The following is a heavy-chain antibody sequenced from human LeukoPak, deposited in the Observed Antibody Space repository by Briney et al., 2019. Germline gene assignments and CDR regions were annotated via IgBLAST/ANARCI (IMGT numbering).Heavy chain of an antibody. Sequence: SQTLSLTCAVSGGSITIGAYSWSWIRQPPGKGLEWIGYVYYSGSTYYNPSFKSRGIISVDTSKNQFSLKLSSVTAADTAVHYCARVRGYSSGWYLGYYYYYMDVWGKGTTVTISS. CDR3: ARVRGYSSGWYLGYYYYYMDV. D-gene: IGHD6-19*01. J-gene: IGHJ6*03. CDR2: VYYSGST. V-gene: IGHV4-30-4*07. CDR1: GGSITIGAYS.